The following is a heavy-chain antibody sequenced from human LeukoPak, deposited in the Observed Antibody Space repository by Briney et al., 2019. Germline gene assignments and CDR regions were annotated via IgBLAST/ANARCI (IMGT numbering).Heavy chain of an antibody. CDR1: GFSFSNYG. V-gene: IGHV3-23*01. Sequence: PGGSLRLSCAASGFSFSNYGMNWVRQAPGKGLEWVSGITGNGATTYYADSVKGRFTISRDNSKNTLYLQMNSLRTEDTAVYYCAKDLNYYDSGGRGIFDYWGQGTLVTVSS. D-gene: IGHD3-22*01. CDR3: AKDLNYYDSGGRGIFDY. CDR2: ITGNGATT. J-gene: IGHJ4*02.